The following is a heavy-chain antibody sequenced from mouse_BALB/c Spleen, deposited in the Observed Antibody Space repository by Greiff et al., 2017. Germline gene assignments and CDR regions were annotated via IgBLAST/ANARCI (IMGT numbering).Heavy chain of an antibody. CDR1: GYTFTSYW. CDR2: INPSTGYT. CDR3: ARSPSDYSSYWYFDV. V-gene: IGHV1-7*01. Sequence: QVQLQQSGAELAKPGASVKMSCKASGYTFTSYWMHWVKQRPGQGLEWIGYINPSTGYTEYNQKFKDKATLTADKSSSTAYMQLSSLTSEDSAVYYCARSPSDYSSYWYFDVWGAGTTVTVSS. D-gene: IGHD2-13*01. J-gene: IGHJ1*01.